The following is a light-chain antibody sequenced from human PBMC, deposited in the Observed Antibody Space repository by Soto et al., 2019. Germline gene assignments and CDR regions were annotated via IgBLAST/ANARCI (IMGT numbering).Light chain of an antibody. CDR3: CSYAASITVL. CDR2: EVT. V-gene: IGLV2-23*02. J-gene: IGLJ2*01. CDR1: SNDIGSFNL. Sequence: QSALTQPASVSGSPGQSITISCTGTSNDIGSFNLVSWYQQYPGKAPKLLISEVTKRPSGVSNRFSGSKSANTASLTISGLLAEDEADYYCCSYAASITVLFGGGTKLTVL.